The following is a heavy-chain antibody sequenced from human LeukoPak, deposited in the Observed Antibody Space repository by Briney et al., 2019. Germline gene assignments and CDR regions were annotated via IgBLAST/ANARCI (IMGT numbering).Heavy chain of an antibody. J-gene: IGHJ4*02. Sequence: ASVKVSCKASGYTFTCYYMHWVRQAPGQGLEWMGWINPNSGGTNYAQKFQGRVTMTRDTSISTAYMELSRLRSDDTAVYYCARDHHMEDTAMEPWGQGTLVTVSS. CDR2: INPNSGGT. CDR3: ARDHHMEDTAMEP. CDR1: GYTFTCYY. V-gene: IGHV1-2*02. D-gene: IGHD5-18*01.